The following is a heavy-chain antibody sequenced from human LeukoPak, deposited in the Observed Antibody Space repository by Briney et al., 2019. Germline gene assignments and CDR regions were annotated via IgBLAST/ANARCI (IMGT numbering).Heavy chain of an antibody. CDR2: IAYDGSHN. V-gene: IGHV3-30*04. CDR1: GFTFSASA. D-gene: IGHD2/OR15-2a*01. Sequence: GGSLRLSCAASGFTFSASAMHWVRQAPGKGLEWVGLIAYDGSHNYYADSVKGRVTISRDNSKNSLFLQMHALRIEDTAVYYCAREDRAFRVDYWGQGTLVSVSS. J-gene: IGHJ4*02. CDR3: AREDRAFRVDY.